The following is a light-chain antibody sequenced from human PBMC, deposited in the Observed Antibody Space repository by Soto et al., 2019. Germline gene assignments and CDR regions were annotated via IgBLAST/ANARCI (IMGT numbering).Light chain of an antibody. CDR2: LGS. J-gene: IGKJ2*01. CDR3: MQVSQFPHT. V-gene: IGKV2-28*01. CDR1: QSLLDSNGYHY. Sequence: DIVLTQSPLSLPVTPGEPASISCRSSQSLLDSNGYHYLDWFLQKPGQPPQLLIYLGSIRASGVPDRFSGSGSGTDFTLKISRVEAEDVGVYYCMQVSQFPHTIGQGTKLEIK.